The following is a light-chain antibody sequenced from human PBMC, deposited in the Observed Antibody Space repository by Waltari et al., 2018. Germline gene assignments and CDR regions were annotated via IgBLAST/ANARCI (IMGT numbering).Light chain of an antibody. Sequence: QSVLAQPPSVSGAPGQRVTIPCTGSRSNIGAGYDVHWYQQLPGTAPKLLISGNNNRPSGVPDRFSGSKSGTSASLAITGLQAEDEASYYCQSYDTNLVVFGGGTKLTVL. J-gene: IGLJ2*01. V-gene: IGLV1-40*01. CDR3: QSYDTNLVV. CDR1: RSNIGAGYD. CDR2: GNN.